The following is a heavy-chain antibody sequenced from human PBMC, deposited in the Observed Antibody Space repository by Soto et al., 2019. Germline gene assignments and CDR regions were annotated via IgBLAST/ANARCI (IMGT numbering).Heavy chain of an antibody. J-gene: IGHJ3*02. CDR1: GGSISSSNW. Sequence: SETLSLTCAVSGGSISSSNWWSWVRQPPGKGLEWIGEIYHSGSTNYNPSLKSRVTISVDKSKNQFSLKLSSVTAADTAVYYCARRGYYDSSGYAFDIWGQGTMVTVSS. D-gene: IGHD3-22*01. CDR2: IYHSGST. CDR3: ARRGYYDSSGYAFDI. V-gene: IGHV4-4*02.